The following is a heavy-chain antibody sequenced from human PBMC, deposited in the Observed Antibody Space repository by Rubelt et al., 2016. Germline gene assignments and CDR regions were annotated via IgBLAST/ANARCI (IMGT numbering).Heavy chain of an antibody. V-gene: IGHV4-34*01. CDR3: ARDPFFSRGYFDY. Sequence: QVQLQQWGAGLLKPSETLSLTCAVYGGSFSGYYWSWIRQPPGKGLEWIGEINHSGSTNYNPSLKGRVTISVDTSKNQFSLKLSSVTAADTAVYYCARDPFFSRGYFDYWGQGTLVTVSS. CDR2: INHSGST. CDR1: GGSFSGYY. J-gene: IGHJ4*02. D-gene: IGHD2/OR15-2a*01.